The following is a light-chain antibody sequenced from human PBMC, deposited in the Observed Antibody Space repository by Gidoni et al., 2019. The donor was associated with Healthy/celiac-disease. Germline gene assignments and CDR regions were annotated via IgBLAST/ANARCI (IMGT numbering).Light chain of an antibody. V-gene: IGKV1-39*01. CDR1: QSISSY. Sequence: DIQMTQSPSSLSASVGDRVTITGRASQSISSYLNWYQQKPGKAPKLLIYAASSLQSGVPSRFSGSGSGIDFTLTISSLQPEDFATYYCQQSYSTPITCGQGTRLEIK. CDR3: QQSYSTPIT. CDR2: AAS. J-gene: IGKJ5*01.